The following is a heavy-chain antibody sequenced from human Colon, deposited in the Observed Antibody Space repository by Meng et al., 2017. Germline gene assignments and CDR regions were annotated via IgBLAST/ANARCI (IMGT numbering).Heavy chain of an antibody. J-gene: IGHJ4*02. D-gene: IGHD5/OR15-5a*01. CDR3: AKGSVSSGTYYFDY. Sequence: GSLRLSCAASGFTFSSYAMSWVRQAPGKGLEGVSAISAGGGVTYYAESVKGRFTISRDNSENTVSLQMNSLRAEDTAVYYCAKGSVSSGTYYFDYWGQGTLVTVSS. CDR2: ISAGGGVT. V-gene: IGHV3-23*01. CDR1: GFTFSSYA.